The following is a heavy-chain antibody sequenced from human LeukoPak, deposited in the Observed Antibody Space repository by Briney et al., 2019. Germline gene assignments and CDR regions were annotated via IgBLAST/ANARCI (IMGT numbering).Heavy chain of an antibody. D-gene: IGHD4-17*01. CDR2: ISWNSGSI. J-gene: IGHJ4*02. CDR1: GFTFDDYA. V-gene: IGHV3-9*01. CDR3: AKGRVGYGDQGATDC. Sequence: GRSLRLSCAASGFTFDDYAMHWVRQAPGKGLEWVSGISWNSGSIAYADSLKGRFTISRDNAKNSLYLQMNSLRAEDTALYYCAKGRVGYGDQGATDCWGQGTLVTVSS.